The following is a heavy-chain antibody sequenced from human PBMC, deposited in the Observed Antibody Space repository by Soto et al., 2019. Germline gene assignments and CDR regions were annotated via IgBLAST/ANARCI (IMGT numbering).Heavy chain of an antibody. Sequence: PGGSLRLSCAASGFTFSSYAMHWVRQAPGKXLEWVAVISYDGSNKYYADSVKGRFTISRDNSKNTLYLQMNSLRAEGTAVYYCAGGGSGSYYADYYYYGMDVWGQGTTVTVFS. CDR1: GFTFSSYA. CDR2: ISYDGSNK. D-gene: IGHD1-26*01. J-gene: IGHJ6*02. V-gene: IGHV3-30-3*01. CDR3: AGGGSGSYYADYYYYGMDV.